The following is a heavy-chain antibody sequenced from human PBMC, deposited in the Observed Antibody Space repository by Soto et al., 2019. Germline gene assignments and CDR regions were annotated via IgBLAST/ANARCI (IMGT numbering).Heavy chain of an antibody. CDR1: GGSINNYY. J-gene: IGHJ5*02. CDR2: VYYTGTT. D-gene: IGHD3-22*01. Sequence: SETLSLTCTVSGGSINNYYWTWIRQPPGMGLEWIGYVYYTGTTSYNPSLKSRVTISIDGSKNQISPKLSSVTVVDTAFYYCARLGGYYHSLDTWGQGTLVTVSS. CDR3: ARLGGYYHSLDT. V-gene: IGHV4-59*08.